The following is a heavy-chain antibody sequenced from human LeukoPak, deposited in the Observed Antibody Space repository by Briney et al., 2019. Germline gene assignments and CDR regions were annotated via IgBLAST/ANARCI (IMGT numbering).Heavy chain of an antibody. CDR1: SGSMKNYY. Sequence: SETLSLTCSVSSGSMKNYYWSWIRQSPEKGLEWMSYIYYSGATNYNPTLKSRVTMSVDTSKNQFSLKLSSVTAADTAVYYCARGGYYYDSSGYYYELFDYWGQGTLVTVSS. CDR2: IYYSGAT. D-gene: IGHD3-22*01. CDR3: ARGGYYYDSSGYYYELFDY. J-gene: IGHJ4*02. V-gene: IGHV4-59*12.